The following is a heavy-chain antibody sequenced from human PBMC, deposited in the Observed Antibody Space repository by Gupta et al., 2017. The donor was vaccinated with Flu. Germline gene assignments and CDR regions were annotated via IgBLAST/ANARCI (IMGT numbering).Heavy chain of an antibody. Sequence: EVQLLESGGGLVQHGGSLRLLCADSGFTFSSNAMSWVRQAPGKGLEWVSAISGSGGSTYYADSVKGRFTIARDNSKNTLYLQRNSLRAEDTAVYYCAKVPRPYSSSWFDYWGQGTLVTVSS. CDR1: GFTFSSNA. J-gene: IGHJ4*02. CDR2: ISGSGGST. D-gene: IGHD6-13*01. CDR3: AKVPRPYSSSWFDY. V-gene: IGHV3-23*01.